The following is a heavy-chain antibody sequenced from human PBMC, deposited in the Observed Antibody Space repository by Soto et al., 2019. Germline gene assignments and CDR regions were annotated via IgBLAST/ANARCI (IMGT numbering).Heavy chain of an antibody. CDR2: IWYDGSNK. CDR1: GFTFSSYG. J-gene: IGHJ3*02. Sequence: ESGGGVVQPGRSLRLSCAASGFTFSSYGMHWVRQAPGKGLEWVAVIWYDGSNKYYAHSVKGRFTISRDNSKNTLYLQMNSLRAEDTAVYYCATPLWGEKRGRAAFDIWGHGTMVTVSS. V-gene: IGHV3-33*01. D-gene: IGHD5-18*01. CDR3: ATPLWGEKRGRAAFDI.